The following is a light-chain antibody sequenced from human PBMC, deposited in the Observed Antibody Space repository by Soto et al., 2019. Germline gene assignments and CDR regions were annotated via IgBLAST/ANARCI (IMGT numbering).Light chain of an antibody. J-gene: IGKJ1*01. Sequence: DIQMTQSPSTLSGSVGDRVTISFRASQTISSWLAWYKQKPGKDPKLLIYKASTLKSGVPSRFSGSGSGTEFTLTISSLQPDDFATYYCQHYNSYSEAFGQGTKVDIK. V-gene: IGKV1-5*03. CDR3: QHYNSYSEA. CDR2: KAS. CDR1: QTISSW.